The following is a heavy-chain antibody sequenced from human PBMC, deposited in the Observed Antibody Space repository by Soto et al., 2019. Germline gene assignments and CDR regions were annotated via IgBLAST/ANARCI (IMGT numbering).Heavy chain of an antibody. CDR2: IYLGDSDT. D-gene: IGHD6-19*01. CDR1: GYSFTTYW. V-gene: IGHV5-51*01. J-gene: IGHJ5*02. Sequence: GESLKISCKASGYSFTTYWIGWVRQMPGKGLEWMGFIYLGDSDTRYSPPFQGQVTISADKSISTAYLQWSSLKASDTAMYYCVRLREDIAVKGNWFDPWGQGTLVTVSS. CDR3: VRLREDIAVKGNWFDP.